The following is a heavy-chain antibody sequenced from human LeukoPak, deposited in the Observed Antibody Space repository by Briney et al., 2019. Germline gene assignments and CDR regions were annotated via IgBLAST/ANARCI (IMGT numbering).Heavy chain of an antibody. J-gene: IGHJ4*02. D-gene: IGHD1-14*01. Sequence: GGSLRLSCAASGFTFDDYAMHWVRQAPGKGLEWVSGISWNSGSIGYADSVKGRFTISRDNAKNSLYLQVNSLKTEDTAVYYCTTNPDPDWGQGTLVTVSS. CDR2: ISWNSGSI. V-gene: IGHV3-9*01. CDR1: GFTFDDYA. CDR3: TTNPDPD.